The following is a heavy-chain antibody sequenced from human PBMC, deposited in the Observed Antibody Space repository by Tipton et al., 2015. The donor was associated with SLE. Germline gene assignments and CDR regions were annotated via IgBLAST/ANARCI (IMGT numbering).Heavy chain of an antibody. Sequence: SLRLSCVASGFTFSSYGMHWVRQPPGKGLEWVGFIRYDGSNEYYADSVKGRLTISRDNSKNTLYLQMNSLRPEGTAVYFCSKDLIASVVGVTVWGQGTLVSVSS. V-gene: IGHV3-30*02. D-gene: IGHD2-21*02. CDR1: GFTFSSYG. J-gene: IGHJ4*02. CDR3: SKDLIASVVGVTV. CDR2: IRYDGSNE.